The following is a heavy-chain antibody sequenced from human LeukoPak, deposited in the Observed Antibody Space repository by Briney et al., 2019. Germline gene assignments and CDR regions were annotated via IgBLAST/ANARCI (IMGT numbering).Heavy chain of an antibody. CDR3: AKGHTMIGLFDI. D-gene: IGHD3-22*01. V-gene: IGHV3-48*03. CDR2: ISGSGTTT. Sequence: PGGSLRLSCAASRFTFSSYEMTWVRQAPGEGLEWVSYISGSGTTTYYADSVKGRFTISRDNAKNSLYLQMNSLRAEDSAVYYCAKGHTMIGLFDIWGQGTMVTVSS. CDR1: RFTFSSYE. J-gene: IGHJ3*02.